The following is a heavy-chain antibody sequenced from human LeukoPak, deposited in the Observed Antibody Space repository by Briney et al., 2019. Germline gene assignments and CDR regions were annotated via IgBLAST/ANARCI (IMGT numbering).Heavy chain of an antibody. J-gene: IGHJ4*02. Sequence: SETLSLTCTVSGGSINNYYWSWIRQPPGKGLEWIGYIYYSGGTDYNSSLKSRVTISRDTSKNQFSLKLTAVTAADTAVYYCVRLGYSNGFDWGQGTLVTVSS. CDR2: IYYSGGT. CDR3: VRLGYSNGFD. V-gene: IGHV4-59*08. D-gene: IGHD5-18*01. CDR1: GGSINNYY.